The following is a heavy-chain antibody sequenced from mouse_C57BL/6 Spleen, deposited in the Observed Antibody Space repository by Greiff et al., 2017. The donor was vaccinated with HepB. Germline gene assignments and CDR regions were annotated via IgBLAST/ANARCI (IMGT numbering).Heavy chain of an antibody. CDR3: ARQDGNNWYFDV. J-gene: IGHJ1*03. CDR2: IHPNSGST. D-gene: IGHD1-1*01. V-gene: IGHV1-64*01. Sequence: QVQLQQPGAELVKPGASVKLSCKASGYTFTSYWMHWVKQRPGQGLEWIGMIHPNSGSTNYNEKFKSKATLTVDKSSSTAYMQLSSLTSEDSAVYYCARQDGNNWYFDVWGTGTTVTVSS. CDR1: GYTFTSYW.